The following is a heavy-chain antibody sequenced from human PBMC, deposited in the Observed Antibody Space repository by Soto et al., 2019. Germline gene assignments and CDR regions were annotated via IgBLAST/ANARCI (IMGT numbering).Heavy chain of an antibody. J-gene: IGHJ5*02. V-gene: IGHV3-53*01. Sequence: GGFLRLSCAVSGFTVNSNYMTWVRQAPGKGLEWVSGIYSAGGTYYADSVKGRFTISRDNSKNMIYLQMNNVRPEDTAVYYCARGRYCRGSTCRFDPWGQGTLVTVSS. D-gene: IGHD2-15*01. CDR3: ARGRYCRGSTCRFDP. CDR1: GFTVNSNY. CDR2: IYSAGGT.